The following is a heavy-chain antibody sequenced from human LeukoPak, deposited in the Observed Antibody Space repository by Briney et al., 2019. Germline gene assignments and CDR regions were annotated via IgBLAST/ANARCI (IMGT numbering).Heavy chain of an antibody. D-gene: IGHD3-3*01. V-gene: IGHV3-74*01. CDR2: IRTDGLET. CDR1: GFTFNDYW. Sequence: GGSLRLSCAASGFTFNDYWMHWVRQAPGKGLVWVSRIRTDGLETSYADSVKGRFTVSRDNAKNTLYLQMNSLRAEDTAVYYCARVMSGYYVVLDIWGQGTMVTVSS. CDR3: ARVMSGYYVVLDI. J-gene: IGHJ3*02.